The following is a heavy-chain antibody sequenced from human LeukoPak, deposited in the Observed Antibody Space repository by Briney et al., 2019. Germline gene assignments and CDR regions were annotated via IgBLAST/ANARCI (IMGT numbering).Heavy chain of an antibody. Sequence: GGSLRLSCAASGFTFSNAWMSWVRQAPGKGLEWVGRIKSKTDGGTTDYAAPVKGRFTISRDDSKNTLYLQMNSLKTEDTAVYYCTTQATGTTLFYYYYYMDVWGKGTTVTVSS. D-gene: IGHD1-7*01. CDR1: GFTFSNAW. CDR3: TTQATGTTLFYYYYYMDV. CDR2: IKSKTDGGTT. J-gene: IGHJ6*03. V-gene: IGHV3-15*01.